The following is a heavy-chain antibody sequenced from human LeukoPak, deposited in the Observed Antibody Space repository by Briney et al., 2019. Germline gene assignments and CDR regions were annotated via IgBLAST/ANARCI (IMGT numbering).Heavy chain of an antibody. D-gene: IGHD6-13*01. CDR1: GFTFSSYA. CDR2: ISGSGGST. Sequence: GGSLRLSCAASGFTFSSYAMSWVRQAPGKGLEWVSAISGSGGSTYYADSVKGRFTISRDNSKNTLYLQMNSLRAEDTAVYYCAKEGYSSSWYQYYYGMDVWGQGTTVTVSS. CDR3: AKEGYSSSWYQYYYGMDV. J-gene: IGHJ6*02. V-gene: IGHV3-23*01.